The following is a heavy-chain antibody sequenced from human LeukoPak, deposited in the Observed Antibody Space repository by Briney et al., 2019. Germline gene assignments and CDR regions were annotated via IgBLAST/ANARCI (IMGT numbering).Heavy chain of an antibody. CDR1: GFTFSSYA. Sequence: GGSLRLSCAASGFTFSSYAMSWVRQAPGKGLEWVSAISVSGGSAYYADSVKGRFTISGDNSKNTLYLRLNSLRAEDTAVYYCAKALGYYYDSSGWPYYYFDYWGQGTLVTVSS. CDR2: ISVSGGSA. CDR3: AKALGYYYDSSGWPYYYFDY. D-gene: IGHD3-22*01. V-gene: IGHV3-23*01. J-gene: IGHJ4*02.